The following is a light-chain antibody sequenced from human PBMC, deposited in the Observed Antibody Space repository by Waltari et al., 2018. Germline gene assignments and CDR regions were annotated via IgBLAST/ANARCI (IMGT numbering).Light chain of an antibody. Sequence: QSALTQPASVSGSPGPSITISCTGPSSHVGSYNLVSWYQQHPGEAPHLLIYDVTERPSGVSNRFSGSKSGNTASLTISGLRAEDEADYFCSSYAGSNTVIFGGGTKLTVL. V-gene: IGLV2-23*02. J-gene: IGLJ2*01. CDR3: SSYAGSNTVI. CDR2: DVT. CDR1: SSHVGSYNL.